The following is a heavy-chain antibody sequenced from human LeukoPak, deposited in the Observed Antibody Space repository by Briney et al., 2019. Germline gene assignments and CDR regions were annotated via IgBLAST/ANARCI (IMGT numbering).Heavy chain of an antibody. CDR3: ARHKNDYSDSSHDY. J-gene: IGHJ4*02. CDR1: GGSISNYY. Sequence: PSETLSLTCTVSGGSISNYYWSWIRQSPGKGLEWIGYIYYSGSTSYSPSLKSRVTISVDTSKNQFSLKLSSVTAADTAVYYCARHKNDYSDSSHDYWGQGTLVTVSS. V-gene: IGHV4-59*08. D-gene: IGHD4-11*01. CDR2: IYYSGST.